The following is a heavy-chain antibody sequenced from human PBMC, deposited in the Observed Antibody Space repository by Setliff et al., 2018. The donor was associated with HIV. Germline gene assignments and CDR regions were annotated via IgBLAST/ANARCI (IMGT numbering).Heavy chain of an antibody. CDR2: IIPIYGTP. CDR1: GGTFSSYS. Sequence: GASVKVSCKASGGTFSSYSINWVRQAPGQGLEWMGGIIPIYGTPIYAQKFQGRVTITADESTSTAYMELSSLRSGDPAVYYCARGLRFLEWLSRDNWFDPWGQGTLVTVSS. J-gene: IGHJ5*02. D-gene: IGHD3-3*01. V-gene: IGHV1-69*13. CDR3: ARGLRFLEWLSRDNWFDP.